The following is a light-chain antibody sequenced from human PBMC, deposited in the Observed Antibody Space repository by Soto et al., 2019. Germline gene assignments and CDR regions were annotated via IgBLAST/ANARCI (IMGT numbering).Light chain of an antibody. V-gene: IGKV1-39*01. CDR3: QQSYSTPQT. J-gene: IGKJ1*01. CDR1: QSISSY. Sequence: DIQMTQSPSSLSASVGDRVTITCRASQSISSYLNWHQQKPGKAPKLLIYAASSLQSGVPSRFSGSGSGTDFTLTISSLQPEDFATYYCQQSYSTPQTFGQGTKVDIK. CDR2: AAS.